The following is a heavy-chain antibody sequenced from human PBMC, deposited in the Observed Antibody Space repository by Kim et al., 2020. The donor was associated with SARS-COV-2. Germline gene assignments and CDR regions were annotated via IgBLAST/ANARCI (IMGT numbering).Heavy chain of an antibody. Sequence: ASVKVSCKASGYTFTSYGISWVRQAPGQGLEWMGWISAYNGNTNYAQKLQGRVTMTTDTSTSTAYMELRSLRSDDTAVYYCARSPPTYYYDSSGYFLAFDIWGQGTMVTVSS. CDR2: ISAYNGNT. CDR3: ARSPPTYYYDSSGYFLAFDI. J-gene: IGHJ3*02. CDR1: GYTFTSYG. V-gene: IGHV1-18*04. D-gene: IGHD3-22*01.